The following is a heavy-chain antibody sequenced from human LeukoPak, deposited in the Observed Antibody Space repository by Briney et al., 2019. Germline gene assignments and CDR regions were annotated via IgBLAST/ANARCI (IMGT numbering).Heavy chain of an antibody. Sequence: GGSLRLSRAASGFTFSSYAISWVRQAPGKGLEWGSVISGSGGSTNYPYCVKGRFTLSRDSTNNTMYLQLKSLRAEDTAVYYCAKDSGDQWLVSYFDYWGQGTLVTVSS. J-gene: IGHJ4*02. CDR1: GFTFSSYA. D-gene: IGHD6-19*01. CDR3: AKDSGDQWLVSYFDY. V-gene: IGHV3-23*01. CDR2: ISGSGGST.